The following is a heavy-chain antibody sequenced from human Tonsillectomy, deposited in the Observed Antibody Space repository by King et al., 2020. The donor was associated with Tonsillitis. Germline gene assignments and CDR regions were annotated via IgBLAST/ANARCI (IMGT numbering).Heavy chain of an antibody. J-gene: IGHJ6*02. D-gene: IGHD5-18*01. CDR2: ISYDGNNK. CDR3: AKERGYTYGYSWGYFYYGMDV. V-gene: IGHV3-30*18. Sequence: HVQLVESGGRVVQPGRSLRLSCAASGFTFTIYGMHWVRQAPGKGLEWVAVISYDGNNKYYADSVKGRFTISRDNSKNTLYLQINSLRAEDMAVYFCAKERGYTYGYSWGYFYYGMDVWGQGTTVTVSS. CDR1: GFTFTIYG.